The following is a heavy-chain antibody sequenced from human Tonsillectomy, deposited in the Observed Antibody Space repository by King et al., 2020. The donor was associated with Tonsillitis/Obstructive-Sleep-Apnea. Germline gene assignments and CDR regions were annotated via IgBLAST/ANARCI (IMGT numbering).Heavy chain of an antibody. CDR3: AKDEEYSSSATFDY. V-gene: IGHV3-9*01. D-gene: IGHD6-6*01. CDR1: GFTFDDYA. CDR2: ISWNSGSI. J-gene: IGHJ4*02. Sequence: VQLVQSGGGLVQPGRSLRLSCAASGFTFDDYAMHWVRQAPGKGLEWVSGISWNSGSIGYADSVKGRFTISRDNAKNSLYLQMNSLRAEETALYYCAKDEEYSSSATFDYCGQGTLVTVSS.